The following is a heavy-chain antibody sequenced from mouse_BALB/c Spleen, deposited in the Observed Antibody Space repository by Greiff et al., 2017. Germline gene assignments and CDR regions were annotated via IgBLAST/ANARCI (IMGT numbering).Heavy chain of an antibody. Sequence: EVHLVESGGGLVQPGGSRKLSCAASGFTFSSFGMHWVRQAPEKGLEWVAYISSGSSTIYYADTVKGRFTISRDNPKNTLFLQMTSLRSEDTAMYYCARDYRYYYFDYWGQGTTLTVSS. CDR1: GFTFSSFG. CDR2: ISSGSSTI. CDR3: ARDYRYYYFDY. J-gene: IGHJ2*01. V-gene: IGHV5-17*02. D-gene: IGHD2-14*01.